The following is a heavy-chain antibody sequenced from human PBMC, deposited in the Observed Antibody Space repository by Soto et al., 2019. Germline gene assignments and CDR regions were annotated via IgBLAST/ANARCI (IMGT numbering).Heavy chain of an antibody. V-gene: IGHV4-34*01. CDR3: ARGGYYDFWSGYLRPLRY. D-gene: IGHD3-3*01. CDR2: INHSGST. CDR1: GGSFSGYY. Sequence: RSLTCAVYGGSFSGYYWSWIRQPPGKGLEWIGEINHSGSTNYNPSLKSRVTISVDTSKNQFSLKLSSVTAADTAVYYCARGGYYDFWSGYLRPLRYWGQGTLVTVSS. J-gene: IGHJ4*02.